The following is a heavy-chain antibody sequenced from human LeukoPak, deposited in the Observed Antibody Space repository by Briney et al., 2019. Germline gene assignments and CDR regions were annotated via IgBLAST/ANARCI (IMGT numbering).Heavy chain of an antibody. D-gene: IGHD6-6*01. CDR3: ARLSIAGQTSQGYDY. Sequence: ASVKVSCKASGYTFTDYYMHWVRQAPGQGLEWMGWINPNSGGTNYAQKFQGRVTMTRDTSISTAYMELSRLRSDDTAVYYCARLSIAGQTSQGYDYWGQGTLVTVSS. CDR2: INPNSGGT. V-gene: IGHV1-2*02. CDR1: GYTFTDYY. J-gene: IGHJ4*02.